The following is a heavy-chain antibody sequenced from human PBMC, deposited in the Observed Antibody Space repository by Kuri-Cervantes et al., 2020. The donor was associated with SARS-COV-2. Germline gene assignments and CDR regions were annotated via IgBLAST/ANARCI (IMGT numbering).Heavy chain of an antibody. J-gene: IGHJ4*02. D-gene: IGHD2-2*01. CDR3: ARVFSSGYCSSTSCYDFDY. V-gene: IGHV3-11*04. Sequence: GGSLRLSCAASGFTFSDYYFTWIRQAPGKGLEWVSYISNSGATIFYADSVKGRFTISRDNAKNSVYLQMNSLRAEDTAVYYCARVFSSGYCSSTSCYDFDYWGQGTLVIVSS. CDR1: GFTFSDYY. CDR2: ISNSGATI.